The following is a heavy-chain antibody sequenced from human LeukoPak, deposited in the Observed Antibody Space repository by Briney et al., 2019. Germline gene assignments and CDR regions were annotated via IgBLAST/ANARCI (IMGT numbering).Heavy chain of an antibody. J-gene: IGHJ4*02. V-gene: IGHV1-46*01. CDR2: INPSGGST. CDR1: GYTFTSYY. D-gene: IGHD1-14*01. CDR3: ARGGPAFDY. Sequence: ASVKVSCKASGYTFTSYYMHWVRQAPGQGLEWMEIINPSGGSTSYAQKFQGRVTITADESTSTAYMELSSLRSEDTAVYYCARGGPAFDYWGQGTLVTVSS.